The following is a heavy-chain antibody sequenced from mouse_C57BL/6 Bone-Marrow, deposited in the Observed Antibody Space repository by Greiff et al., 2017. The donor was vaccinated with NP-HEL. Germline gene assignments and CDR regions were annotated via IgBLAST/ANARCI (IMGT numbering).Heavy chain of an antibody. CDR1: GYTFTSYW. D-gene: IGHD1-1*01. V-gene: IGHV1-69*01. CDR2: IDPSDSYT. CDR3: ARGGIYYYGSSSFCYAMDY. Sequence: QVQLQQPWAELVMPGASVKLSCKASGYTFTSYWMHWVKQRPGQGLEWIGEIDPSDSYTNYNQKFKGKSTLTVDKSSSTAYMQLSSLTSEDSAVYYCARGGIYYYGSSSFCYAMDYWGQGTSVTVSS. J-gene: IGHJ4*01.